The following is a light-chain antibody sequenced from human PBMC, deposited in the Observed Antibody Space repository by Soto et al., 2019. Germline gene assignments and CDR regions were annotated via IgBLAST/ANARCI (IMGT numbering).Light chain of an antibody. Sequence: KNSAATLSFAPWYRSTLSFLASQPVSDKLAWYQQKPGQAPRLLRYGAYSRATGIPDRFSGSGSGTDFTLTISRLQPEDLAVYYCQQSGFSPKTFGQGTKVDIK. CDR1: QPVSDK. V-gene: IGKV3-20*01. CDR2: GAY. J-gene: IGKJ1*01. CDR3: QQSGFSPKT.